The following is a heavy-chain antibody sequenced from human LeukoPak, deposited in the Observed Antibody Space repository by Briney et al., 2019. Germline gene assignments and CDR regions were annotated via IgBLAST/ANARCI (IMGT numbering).Heavy chain of an antibody. J-gene: IGHJ6*02. V-gene: IGHV4-39*01. Sequence: SETLSLTCTVSGGSISSSSYYWGWIRQPPGKGLEWIGSIYYSGSTYYNPSLKSRVTISVGTSKNQFSLKLSSVTAADTAVYYCARGRYYYYYGMDVWGQGTTVTVSS. CDR2: IYYSGST. CDR1: GGSISSSSYY. CDR3: ARGRYYYYYGMDV.